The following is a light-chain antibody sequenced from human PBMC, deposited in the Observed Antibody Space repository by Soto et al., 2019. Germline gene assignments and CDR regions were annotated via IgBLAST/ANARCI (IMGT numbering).Light chain of an antibody. J-gene: IGKJ1*01. CDR2: VAS. V-gene: IGKV1-17*01. Sequence: DIQMTQTPSSLSAYVVDRVTMTCRASQDIGINLGWFQQKPGKAPKRLIYVASSLQSGVPSRFSGSGSGTEFTLPISSLQPEDFATYYCLQHNTFPWTFGQGTKVDI. CDR3: LQHNTFPWT. CDR1: QDIGIN.